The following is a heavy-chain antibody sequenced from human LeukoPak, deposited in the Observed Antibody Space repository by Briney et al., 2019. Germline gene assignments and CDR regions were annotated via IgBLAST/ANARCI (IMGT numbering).Heavy chain of an antibody. Sequence: GGSLRLSCEASGFTFSNYAMAWVRQSPGKGLEGVSGITGSGGHTYYADSVKGRFTSSRDNSKNTLYLQMNSLRAEDTAVYYCTKDLTDYHYYYTDVWGKGTTVIVSS. V-gene: IGHV3-23*01. D-gene: IGHD2-21*02. CDR2: ITGSGGHT. CDR1: GFTFSNYA. CDR3: TKDLTDYHYYYTDV. J-gene: IGHJ6*03.